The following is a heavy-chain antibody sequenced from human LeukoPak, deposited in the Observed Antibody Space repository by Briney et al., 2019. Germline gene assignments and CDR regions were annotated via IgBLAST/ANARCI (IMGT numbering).Heavy chain of an antibody. CDR2: ISGSGSDT. J-gene: IGHJ6*03. D-gene: IGHD5-12*01. CDR1: GFTFSTYA. CDR3: AKGGYSGYSGPGYYYYMDV. V-gene: IGHV3-23*01. Sequence: GGSLRLSCGASGFTFSTYAISWVRQAPGKGLEWVAGISGSGSDTYYADSVKGRFTISRDNSKNTLYLQMNSLRAEDTAVYYCAKGGYSGYSGPGYYYYMDVWGKGTTVTVSS.